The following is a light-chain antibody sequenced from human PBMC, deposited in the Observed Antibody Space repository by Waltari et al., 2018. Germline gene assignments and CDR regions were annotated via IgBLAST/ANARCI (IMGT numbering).Light chain of an antibody. CDR2: GAS. Sequence: DIQMTQSPSSLSASVGARVTITCRPSQSISTYLIWYQQKPGKAPQLLIYGASTLQSGVPSRFRGSGSGTDFTLTITSLQPEDFATYYCQQSFGAPLTFGGGTKVEIK. CDR3: QQSFGAPLT. V-gene: IGKV1-39*01. J-gene: IGKJ4*01. CDR1: QSISTY.